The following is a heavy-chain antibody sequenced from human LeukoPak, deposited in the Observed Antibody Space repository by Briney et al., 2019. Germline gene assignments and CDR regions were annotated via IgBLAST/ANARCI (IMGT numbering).Heavy chain of an antibody. Sequence: SETLSLTCTVSGGSISNYYWSWIRQPPGKGLEWIGYIYYSGTTNYNPSLKSRVTISVDTSKNQFSLKLNSVTAADTAVYYCARGVYIAAAQYGYWGQGTLVTVSS. CDR1: GGSISNYY. D-gene: IGHD6-13*01. J-gene: IGHJ4*02. V-gene: IGHV4-59*01. CDR2: IYYSGTT. CDR3: ARGVYIAAAQYGY.